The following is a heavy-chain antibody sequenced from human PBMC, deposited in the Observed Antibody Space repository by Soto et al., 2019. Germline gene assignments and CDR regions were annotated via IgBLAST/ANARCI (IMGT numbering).Heavy chain of an antibody. CDR2: IIPIFGTA. V-gene: IGHV1-69*13. D-gene: IGHD1-7*01. J-gene: IGHJ5*02. CDR3: AREDSEDNWNYFRWFDP. Sequence: ASVKVSCKASGGTFSSYAISWVRQAPGQGLEWMGGIIPIFGTANYAQKFQGRVTITADESTSTAYMELSSLRSEDTAVYYCAREDSEDNWNYFRWFDPWGQGTLVTVSS. CDR1: GGTFSSYA.